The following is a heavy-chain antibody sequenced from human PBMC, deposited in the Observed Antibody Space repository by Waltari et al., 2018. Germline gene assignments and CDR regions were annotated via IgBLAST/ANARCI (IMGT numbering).Heavy chain of an antibody. CDR1: GGSISSSSYY. J-gene: IGHJ6*03. Sequence: QLQLQESGPGLVKPSETLSLTCTVSGGSISSSSYYWGWIRQPPGKGREGVSRSSGNGISTYYADSLKGRFTISRDNAKNTLFLQMNSLRAEDTAVYYCGKGDISGYYATTYYYYMDAWGRGTTVTVSS. CDR3: GKGDISGYYATTYYYYMDA. D-gene: IGHD3-22*01. CDR2: SGNGIST. V-gene: IGHV4-39*01.